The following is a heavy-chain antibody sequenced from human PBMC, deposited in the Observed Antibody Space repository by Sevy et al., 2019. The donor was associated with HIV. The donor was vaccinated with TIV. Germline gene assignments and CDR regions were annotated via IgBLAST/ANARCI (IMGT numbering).Heavy chain of an antibody. CDR2: INPSGGST. CDR1: GYTFTSYY. J-gene: IGHJ6*02. D-gene: IGHD3-9*01. Sequence: ASVKVSCKASGYTFTSYYMHWVRQAPGQGLEWMGIINPSGGSTSYAQKFQGRVTMTRDTSTSTVYMELSSLRSEDTAVYYCARATPPYYDILTGYYYYYGMDVWGQGTTVTVSS. V-gene: IGHV1-46*01. CDR3: ARATPPYYDILTGYYYYYGMDV.